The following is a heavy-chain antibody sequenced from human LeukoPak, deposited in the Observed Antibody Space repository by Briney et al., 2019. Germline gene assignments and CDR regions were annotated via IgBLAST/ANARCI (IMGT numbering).Heavy chain of an antibody. CDR1: GYTFTSYY. D-gene: IGHD3-22*01. CDR3: ARGSPPRRNYDSRGYYSYYFDY. V-gene: IGHV1-46*01. Sequence: VASVKVSCKASGYTFTSYYIYWVRQAHGQGLEWMGIINPSGGSTRYAQKFQGRVTMTTDTSTSTVYMELRSLRSDDTAVYYCARGSPPRRNYDSRGYYSYYFDYWGQGTLVTVSS. J-gene: IGHJ4*02. CDR2: INPSGGST.